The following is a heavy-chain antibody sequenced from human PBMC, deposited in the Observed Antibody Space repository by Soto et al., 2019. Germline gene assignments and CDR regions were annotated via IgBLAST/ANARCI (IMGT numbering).Heavy chain of an antibody. V-gene: IGHV4-39*01. D-gene: IGHD1-26*01. CDR1: GGSISSSSYY. CDR2: IYYSGST. J-gene: IGHJ6*02. CDR3: ARHPRAEWELLPPWQSRYYYGMDV. Sequence: QLQLQESGPGLVKPSETLSLTCTVSGGSISSSSYYWGWIRQPPGKGLEWIGSIYYSGSTYYNPSLKSRVTISVDTSKHQFSLKLSSVTAADTAVYYCARHPRAEWELLPPWQSRYYYGMDVWGQGTTVTVSS.